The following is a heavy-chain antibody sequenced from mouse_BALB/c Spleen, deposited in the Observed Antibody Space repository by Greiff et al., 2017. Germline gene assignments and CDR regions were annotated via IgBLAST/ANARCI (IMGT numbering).Heavy chain of an antibody. V-gene: IGHV5-6-5*01. CDR3: ARGENYYGSGDY. J-gene: IGHJ2*01. Sequence: EVQLQESGGGLVKPGGSLKLSCAASGFTFSSYAMSWVRQTPEKRLEWVASISSGGSTYYPDSVKGRFTISRDNARNILYLQMSSLRSEDTAMYYCARGENYYGSGDYWGQGTTLTVSS. D-gene: IGHD1-1*01. CDR1: GFTFSSYA. CDR2: ISSGGST.